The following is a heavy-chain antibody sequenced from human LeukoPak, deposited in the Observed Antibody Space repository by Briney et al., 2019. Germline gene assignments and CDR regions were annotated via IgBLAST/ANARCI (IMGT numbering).Heavy chain of an antibody. D-gene: IGHD5-24*01. Sequence: GGSLRLSCAASGFTFSSYSMNWVRQAPGKWLEWVSSIISSSSYIYYADSVKGRFTISRDNAKNSLYLQMNSLRAEDTAVYYCARDGAGRRLQFGNYFDYTGQGTLVTVSP. V-gene: IGHV3-21*01. J-gene: IGHJ4*02. CDR1: GFTFSSYS. CDR2: IISSSSYI. CDR3: ARDGAGRRLQFGNYFDY.